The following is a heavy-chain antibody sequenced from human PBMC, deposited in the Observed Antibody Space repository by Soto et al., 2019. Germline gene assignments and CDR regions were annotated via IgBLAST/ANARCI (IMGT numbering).Heavy chain of an antibody. CDR3: AVVQPEYYFDY. Sequence: SETLSLTCTVSGGSISSGGYYWSWIRQHPGKGLEWIGYIYYSGSTYYNPSLKSRVTISVDTSKNQFSLKLSSVTAADTAVYYCAVVQPEYYFDYWGQGTLVTVSS. CDR2: IYYSGST. V-gene: IGHV4-31*03. D-gene: IGHD5-18*01. CDR1: GGSISSGGYY. J-gene: IGHJ4*02.